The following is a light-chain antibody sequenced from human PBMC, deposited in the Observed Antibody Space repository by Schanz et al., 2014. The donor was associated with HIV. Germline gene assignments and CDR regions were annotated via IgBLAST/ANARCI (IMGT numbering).Light chain of an antibody. V-gene: IGLV1-44*01. Sequence: QSVLTQPPSTSGTPGQRVTMSCSGSNSNFRSNAVNWYQHLPGTAPKLLIYNSYHRPSGVPDRFSGSESGTSASLAISGLQSEDEGDYYCGSYSSGDSHWVFGGGTKLTVL. CDR3: GSYSSGDSHWV. J-gene: IGLJ3*02. CDR1: NSNFRSNA. CDR2: NSY.